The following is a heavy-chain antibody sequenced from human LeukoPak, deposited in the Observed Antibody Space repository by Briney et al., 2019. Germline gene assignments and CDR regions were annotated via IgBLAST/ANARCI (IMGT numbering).Heavy chain of an antibody. Sequence: GGSLRLSCAASGFTFSSYSMNWVRQAPGKGLEWVSSIISSSSYIYYADSVKGRFTISRDNAKNSLYLQMNSLRAEDTAVYYCARDGNNWNYFDYWGQGTLVTVSS. D-gene: IGHD1-20*01. J-gene: IGHJ4*02. CDR1: GFTFSSYS. CDR3: ARDGNNWNYFDY. CDR2: IISSSSYI. V-gene: IGHV3-21*01.